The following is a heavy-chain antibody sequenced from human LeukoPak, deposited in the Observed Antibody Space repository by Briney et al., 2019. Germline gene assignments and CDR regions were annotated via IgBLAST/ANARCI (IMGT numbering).Heavy chain of an antibody. CDR3: ARHYGP. D-gene: IGHD3-16*01. Sequence: PSETLSLTCTVSGGSVSSASYYWSWIRQHPGKGLEWIGNINYRGSTYYSPSLKSRINISVDTSKNQFSLKLSSVTAADTAVYYCARHYGPWGQGTLVTVSS. V-gene: IGHV4-31*03. J-gene: IGHJ5*02. CDR1: GGSVSSASYY. CDR2: INYRGST.